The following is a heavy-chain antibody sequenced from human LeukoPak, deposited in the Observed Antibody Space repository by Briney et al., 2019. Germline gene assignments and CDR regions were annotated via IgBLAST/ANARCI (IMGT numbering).Heavy chain of an antibody. V-gene: IGHV1-69*05. CDR2: IIPIFGTA. CDR3: ASSGLVFYYYYYYMDV. CDR1: GGTFSSYA. Sequence: ASVKVSCKASGGTFSSYAISWVRQAPGQGLEWMGGIIPIFGTANYAQKFQGRVTITTDESTSTAYMELSSLRSEDTAVYYCASSGLVFYYYYYYMDVWGKGTKVTVSS. J-gene: IGHJ6*03. D-gene: IGHD5-12*01.